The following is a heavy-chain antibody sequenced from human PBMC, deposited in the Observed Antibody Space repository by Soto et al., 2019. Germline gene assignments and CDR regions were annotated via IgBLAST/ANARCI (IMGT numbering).Heavy chain of an antibody. CDR3: ARESRHDYGDYYSFDY. CDR2: ISSSSRHN. D-gene: IGHD4-17*01. J-gene: IGHJ4*02. V-gene: IGHV3-21*01. Sequence: EVRLVESGGGLVKPGGSLRLSCEASGFSFSSYRMNWVRQAPGKGLEWVSSISSSSRHNYTAASVKGRFTISRDNARNSVALQMNSMRAEDTGVYYCARESRHDYGDYYSFDYWGQGTLVTVSS. CDR1: GFSFSSYR.